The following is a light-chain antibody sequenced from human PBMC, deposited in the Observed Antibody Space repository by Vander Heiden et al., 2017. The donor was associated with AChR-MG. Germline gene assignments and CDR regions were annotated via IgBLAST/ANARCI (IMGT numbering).Light chain of an antibody. Sequence: EIVLTQSPGTLSVSPGERATLSCRASQSVSSIYLAWYQQKPGQAPRLLIYGASSRATGIPDRFSGSWSGTDFNLTITRREPEDFAVYYCQKHGNSPNVPFGQGTKVEIK. J-gene: IGKJ1*01. V-gene: IGKV3-20*01. CDR3: QKHGNSPNVP. CDR1: QSVSSIY. CDR2: GAS.